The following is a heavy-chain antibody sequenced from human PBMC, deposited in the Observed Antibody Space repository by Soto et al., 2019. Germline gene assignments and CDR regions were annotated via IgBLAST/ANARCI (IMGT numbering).Heavy chain of an antibody. D-gene: IGHD1-7*01. J-gene: IGHJ5*02. CDR1: GFTFSNAW. V-gene: IGHV3-15*01. CDR2: IKSKTDGGTT. CDR3: TTDLTNWNYGTDWFDP. Sequence: EVQLVESGGGLVKPGGSLRLSCAASGFTFSNAWMSWVRQAPGKGLEWVGRIKSKTDGGTTDYAAPVKGRFTISRDDSKHTLYLQMNSLKTEYTAVYYCTTDLTNWNYGTDWFDPWGQGTLVTVSS.